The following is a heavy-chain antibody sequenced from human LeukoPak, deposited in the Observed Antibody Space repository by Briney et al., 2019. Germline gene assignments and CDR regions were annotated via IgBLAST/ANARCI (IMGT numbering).Heavy chain of an antibody. V-gene: IGHV1-2*02. CDR3: AGGYYDSSGYPD. CDR2: INPNSGGT. J-gene: IGHJ4*02. CDR1: GYTFTGYY. Sequence: ASVTVSCKASGYTFTGYYMHWVRQAPGQGLEWMGWINPNSGGTNYAQKFQGRVTMTRDTSISTAYMELSRLRSDDTAVYYCAGGYYDSSGYPDWGQGTLVTVSS. D-gene: IGHD3-22*01.